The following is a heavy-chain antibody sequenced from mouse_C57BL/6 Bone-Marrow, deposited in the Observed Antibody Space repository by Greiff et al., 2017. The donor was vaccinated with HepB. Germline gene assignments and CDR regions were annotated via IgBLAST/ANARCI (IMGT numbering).Heavy chain of an antibody. CDR1: GFTFSSYA. CDR2: ISDGGSYT. J-gene: IGHJ4*01. CDR3: ARDGEYDGPMDY. D-gene: IGHD2-3*01. V-gene: IGHV5-4*01. Sequence: EVKLVESGGGLVKPGGSLKLSCAASGFTFSSYAMSWVRQTPEKRLEWVATISDGGSYTYYPDNVKGRFTISRDNAKNNLYLQMSHLKSEDKAMYYCARDGEYDGPMDYWGQGTSVTVSS.